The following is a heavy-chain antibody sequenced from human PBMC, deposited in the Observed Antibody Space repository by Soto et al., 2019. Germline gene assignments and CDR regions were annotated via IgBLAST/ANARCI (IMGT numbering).Heavy chain of an antibody. CDR2: IGPSGSVL. CDR1: GFSFSDFY. CDR3: ARDPRTTHP. V-gene: IGHV3-11*01. Sequence: GGSPSLSSAASGFSFSDFYMTWLRPAPGKGLEWVANIGPSGSVLGYADSVKGRFTASRDNAKNSLFLQMHSLRAEDKAVYYCARDPRTTHPRGQGTLVTVSS. J-gene: IGHJ5*02.